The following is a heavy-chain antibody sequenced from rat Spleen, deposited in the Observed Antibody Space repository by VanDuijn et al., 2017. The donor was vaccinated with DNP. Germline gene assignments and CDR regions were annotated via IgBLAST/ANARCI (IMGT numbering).Heavy chain of an antibody. Sequence: EVQLQESGPGLVKPSQSLSPTCSVTGYSITSDYRWNWIRKFPGNKLEWMGYINSEGTTTYNPSLKSRISITRDTSKNQFYLQVKSITTEDTATYYCARSTDCGCNWDSWGQGVMVPVSS. CDR1: GYSITSDYR. V-gene: IGHV3-3*01. CDR2: INSEGTT. CDR3: ARSTDCGCNWDS. D-gene: IGHD1-4*01. J-gene: IGHJ2*01.